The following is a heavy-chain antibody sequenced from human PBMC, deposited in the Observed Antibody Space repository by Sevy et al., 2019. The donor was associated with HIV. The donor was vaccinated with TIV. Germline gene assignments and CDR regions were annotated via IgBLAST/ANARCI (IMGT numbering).Heavy chain of an antibody. CDR3: AKIMEYSSSTNRQNYFDY. V-gene: IGHV3-21*01. CDR1: GFTFITYT. Sequence: GGSLRLSCAASGFTFITYTMNWVRQAPGKGLEWVSSIGISSSYIYYADSVKGRFTISRDNSKNTLYLQMNSLRAEDTAVYYCAKIMEYSSSTNRQNYFDYWGQGTLVTVSS. CDR2: IGISSSYI. J-gene: IGHJ4*02. D-gene: IGHD6-13*01.